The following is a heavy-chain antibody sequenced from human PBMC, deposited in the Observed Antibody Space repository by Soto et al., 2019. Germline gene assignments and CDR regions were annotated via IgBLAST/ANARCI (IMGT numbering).Heavy chain of an antibody. Sequence: SSETLSLTCSVSGASITSFYCSWIRHAPGQGLEWIGHIYFSGSSNYNPSFKTRVTLSGDTPKNHFSLKLTHVTAADTAVYYCARDSYYYEKGNRGPAAFDIWGQGTLVTVSS. V-gene: IGHV4-59*01. CDR3: ARDSYYYEKGNRGPAAFDI. CDR1: GASITSFY. D-gene: IGHD3-22*01. J-gene: IGHJ3*02. CDR2: IYFSGSS.